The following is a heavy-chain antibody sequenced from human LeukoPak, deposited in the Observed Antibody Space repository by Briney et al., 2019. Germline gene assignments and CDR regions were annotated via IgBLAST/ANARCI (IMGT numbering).Heavy chain of an antibody. CDR1: GGSFSGYY. CDR2: INHSGST. CDR3: ARGPTGYSSGWYLAHFDY. J-gene: IGHJ4*02. Sequence: PSETLSLTCAVYGGSFSGYYWSWIRQPPGKGLEWIGEINHSGSTNYNPSLKSRVTISVDTSKNQFSLKLSSVTAADTAVYYCARGPTGYSSGWYLAHFDYWGQGTLVTVSS. V-gene: IGHV4-34*01. D-gene: IGHD6-19*01.